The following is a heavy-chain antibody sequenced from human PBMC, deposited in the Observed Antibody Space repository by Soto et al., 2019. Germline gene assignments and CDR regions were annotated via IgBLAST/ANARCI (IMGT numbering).Heavy chain of an antibody. CDR1: GGTFSSYA. Sequence: SVKVSCKASGGTFSSYAISWVRQAPGQGLEWMGGIIPIFGTANYAQKFQGRVTITADESTSTAYMELSSLRSEDTAVYYCARAGSGYDLPPGPYYYYGMDVWAQGTTVTVSS. D-gene: IGHD5-12*01. CDR3: ARAGSGYDLPPGPYYYYGMDV. V-gene: IGHV1-69*13. CDR2: IIPIFGTA. J-gene: IGHJ6*02.